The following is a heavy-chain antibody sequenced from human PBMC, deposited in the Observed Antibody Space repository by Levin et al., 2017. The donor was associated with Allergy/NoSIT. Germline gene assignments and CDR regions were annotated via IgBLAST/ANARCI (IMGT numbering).Heavy chain of an antibody. V-gene: IGHV3-33*01. J-gene: IGHJ4*02. CDR3: ARDRLLWFGELPDDY. Sequence: GGSLRLSCAASGFTFSSYGMHWVRQAPGKGLEWVAVIWYDGSNKYYADSVKGRFTISRDNSKNTLYLQMNSLRAEDTAVYYCARDRLLWFGELPDDYWGQGTLVTVSS. CDR2: IWYDGSNK. D-gene: IGHD3-10*01. CDR1: GFTFSSYG.